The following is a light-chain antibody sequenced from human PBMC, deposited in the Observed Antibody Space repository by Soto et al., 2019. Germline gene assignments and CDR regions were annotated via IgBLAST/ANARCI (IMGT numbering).Light chain of an antibody. CDR2: GNN. J-gene: IGLJ2*01. V-gene: IGLV1-40*01. CDR1: SSNIGAGYD. CDR3: QSYDFSLTVV. Sequence: QSVLTQPPSVSGAPGQRVTISCTGTSSNIGAGYDVHWYQQVPGTAPKLLIYGNNNRPSGVPDRFSGSKSVTSASLAITGLQSEDEADYYCQSYDFSLTVVFGGGTKVTVL.